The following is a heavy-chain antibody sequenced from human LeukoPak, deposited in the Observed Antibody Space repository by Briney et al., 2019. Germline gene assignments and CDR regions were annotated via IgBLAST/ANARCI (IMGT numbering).Heavy chain of an antibody. V-gene: IGHV4-39*01. CDR3: ARRPYSSSSGLATYMDV. CDR2: IYYSGRT. Sequence: SETLSLTCTVSGGSISSSGYYWGWIRQPPGKGLGWIGSIYYSGRTYYNPSLKSRVTISVDTSKNQFSLKLSSVTAADTAVYYCARRPYSSSSGLATYMDVWGKGTTVTVSS. J-gene: IGHJ6*03. CDR1: GGSISSSGYY. D-gene: IGHD6-6*01.